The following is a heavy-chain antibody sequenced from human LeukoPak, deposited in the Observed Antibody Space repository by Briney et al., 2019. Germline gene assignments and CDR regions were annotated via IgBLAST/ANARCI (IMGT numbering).Heavy chain of an antibody. J-gene: IGHJ4*02. CDR2: ISGSGGST. V-gene: IGHV3-23*01. D-gene: IGHD3-10*01. Sequence: GGSLRLSCAASGFTFSSYAMSWVRQAPGKGLEWVSAISGSGGSTYYADSVKGRFTISRDNSKNTLYLQMNTLSAEDTPVYYCAKVLWFGEYYFDYWGQGTLVTVSS. CDR3: AKVLWFGEYYFDY. CDR1: GFTFSSYA.